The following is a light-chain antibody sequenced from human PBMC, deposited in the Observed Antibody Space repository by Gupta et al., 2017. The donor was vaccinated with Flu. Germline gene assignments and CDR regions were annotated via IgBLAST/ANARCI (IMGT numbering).Light chain of an antibody. Sequence: DSQMTQSPSSLYACVGVRVIITCRASQGISTYLAWLQQKPGRAPKSLIYAASRLQSGVPSKFSGSGSGTDFTLTISSLQPEDFATYYCQQYNSFPITFGGGTKVEIK. CDR3: QQYNSFPIT. J-gene: IGKJ4*01. CDR2: AAS. V-gene: IGKV1-16*02. CDR1: QGISTY.